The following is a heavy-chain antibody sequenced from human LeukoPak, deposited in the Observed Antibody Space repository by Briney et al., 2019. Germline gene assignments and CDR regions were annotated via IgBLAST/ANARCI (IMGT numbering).Heavy chain of an antibody. V-gene: IGHV3-21*01. CDR2: ISSSSSYI. J-gene: IGHJ6*03. CDR3: ARVIVFRGYMDV. Sequence: GGSLRLSCAASGFTFSSYNMNWVRQAPGKGLEWVSSISSSSSYIYYADSVKGRFTISRDNAKNSLYLQMNSLRAEDTAVYYCARVIVFRGYMDVWGKGTTVTVSS. CDR1: GFTFSSYN. D-gene: IGHD1-26*01.